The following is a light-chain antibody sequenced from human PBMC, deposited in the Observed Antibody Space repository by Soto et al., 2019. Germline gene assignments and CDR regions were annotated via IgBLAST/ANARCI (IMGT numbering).Light chain of an antibody. CDR3: QSYDSSNPV. J-gene: IGLJ3*02. V-gene: IGLV6-57*01. CDR2: EDN. Sequence: NFMLTQPHSVSEAPGKTVTISCTSSSGSIASKYVQWYQQRPGSSPTTVIYEDNRRPSGVPDRFSGSIDSSSNAASLSISGLRTEDEADYYCQSYDSSNPVFGGGTNLTVL. CDR1: SGSIASKY.